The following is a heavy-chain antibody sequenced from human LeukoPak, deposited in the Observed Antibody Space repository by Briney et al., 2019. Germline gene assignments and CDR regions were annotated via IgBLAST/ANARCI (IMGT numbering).Heavy chain of an antibody. CDR2: IYHSGST. J-gene: IGHJ6*02. V-gene: IGHV4-4*02. CDR1: GGSISSSNW. CDR3: ARTISAWQWLVRGSYGMDV. D-gene: IGHD6-19*01. Sequence: SETLSLTCAVSGGSISSSNWWSWVRQPPGKGLEWIGEIYHSGSTNYNPSLKSRVTISVDKSKNQFSLKLSSVTAADTAVYYCARTISAWQWLVRGSYGMDVWGQGTTVTVSS.